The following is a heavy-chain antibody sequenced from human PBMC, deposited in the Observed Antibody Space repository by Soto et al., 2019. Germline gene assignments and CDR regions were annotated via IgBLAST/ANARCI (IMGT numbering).Heavy chain of an antibody. CDR2: IYYTGSA. CDR3: ASGGSSNWFDP. D-gene: IGHD1-26*01. CDR1: SGSSSSADYY. J-gene: IGHJ5*02. V-gene: IGHV4-30-4*01. Sequence: VQLQESGPGLVKPSQTLSLTCTVSSGSSSSADYYWSWIRQPPGKGLEWIGYIYYTGSAYYNPSLKSRVTMSVDTSKNQFSLKVTSVTAADTAVYYCASGGSSNWFDPWGQGTLVTVSS.